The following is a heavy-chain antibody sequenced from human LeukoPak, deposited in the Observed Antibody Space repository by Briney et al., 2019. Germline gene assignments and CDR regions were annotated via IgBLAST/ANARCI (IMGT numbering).Heavy chain of an antibody. Sequence: PSETLSLTCTVSGGSISSYYWSWIRQPPGKGLEWIGYIYYSGSTNYNPSLKSRVTISVDTSKNQFSLKLSSVTAADTAVYYCARICRDGYNWDYFDYWGQGTLVTVPS. CDR1: GGSISSYY. CDR2: IYYSGST. V-gene: IGHV4-59*01. J-gene: IGHJ4*02. CDR3: ARICRDGYNWDYFDY. D-gene: IGHD5-24*01.